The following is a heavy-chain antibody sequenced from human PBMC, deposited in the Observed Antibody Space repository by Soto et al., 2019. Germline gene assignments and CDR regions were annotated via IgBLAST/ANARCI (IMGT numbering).Heavy chain of an antibody. CDR1: GFTFSSYA. J-gene: IGHJ6*02. V-gene: IGHV3-23*01. D-gene: IGHD3-16*02. Sequence: EVQLLESGGGLVQPGGSLRLSCAASGFTFSSYAMSWVGQAPGKGLEWVSAISGSGGSTYYADSVKGRFTISRDNSKNTLDLQMNSLRAEDTAVYYCATGGDYVWGSYRRNYYYSGMDVWGQGTTVTVSS. CDR2: ISGSGGST. CDR3: ATGGDYVWGSYRRNYYYSGMDV.